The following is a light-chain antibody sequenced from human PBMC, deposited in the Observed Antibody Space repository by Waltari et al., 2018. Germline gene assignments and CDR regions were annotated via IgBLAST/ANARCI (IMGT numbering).Light chain of an antibody. Sequence: IQLTQSPSSLSASVADRVTITCRASQGISSYLAWYQQKPGKAPKLLIYAGSTLLNGVPSRFSGGGFGTDFTLTISSLQPEDFATYYCQQVNSYPFTFGPGTTVDIK. CDR2: AGS. J-gene: IGKJ3*01. V-gene: IGKV1-9*01. CDR3: QQVNSYPFT. CDR1: QGISSY.